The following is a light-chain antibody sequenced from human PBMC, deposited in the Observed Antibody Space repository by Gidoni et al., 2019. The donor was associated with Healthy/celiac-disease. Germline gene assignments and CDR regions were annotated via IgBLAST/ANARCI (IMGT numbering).Light chain of an antibody. J-gene: IGLJ3*02. CDR1: SSNIGSNY. CDR2: RNN. V-gene: IGLV1-47*01. CDR3: AAWDDSLSGRWV. Sequence: QSVLTQPPSASGTPGQSVTISCSGSSSNIGSNYVYCYQQLPGTAPKLLIYRNNQRPSGVPDRFSGSKSGTSASLAISGLRSEDEADYYCAAWDDSLSGRWVFGGGTKLTVL.